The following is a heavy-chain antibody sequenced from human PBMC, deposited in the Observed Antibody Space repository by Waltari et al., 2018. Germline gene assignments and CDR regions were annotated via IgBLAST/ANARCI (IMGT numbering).Heavy chain of an antibody. V-gene: IGHV3-53*01. J-gene: IGHJ4*02. D-gene: IGHD5-18*01. CDR3: ARVNRLQGYSFGYFFDL. CDR2: IASSDNL. CDR1: GFAVNNYY. Sequence: EVQLMESGGRLIHPGGSLRLSCSASGFAVNNYYMTWVRQPPGKGLELVSLIASSDNLYYTTSVKCRFAISRDNSKNTVHLQMDRLTDEDTALYFCARVNRLQGYSFGYFFDLWGQGTHVTVSS.